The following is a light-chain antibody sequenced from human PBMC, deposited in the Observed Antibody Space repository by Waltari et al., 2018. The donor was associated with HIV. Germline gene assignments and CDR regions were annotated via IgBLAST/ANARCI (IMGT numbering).Light chain of an antibody. CDR1: QSLCYSSNNKNH. V-gene: IGKV4-1*01. Sequence: ISMNQSPDSLAVSLHGETVNCKSSQSLCYSSNNKNHLAWYQQKPGQPPKFLVYWASTRASGVPDRFSGSGSGTDFTLTIRSLQAEDVAIYYCQQYLGLPLTFGGGTRVEI. CDR2: WAS. CDR3: QQYLGLPLT. J-gene: IGKJ4*01.